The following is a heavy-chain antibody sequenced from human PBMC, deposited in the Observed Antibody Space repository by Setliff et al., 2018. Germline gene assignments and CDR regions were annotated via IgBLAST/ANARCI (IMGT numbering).Heavy chain of an antibody. CDR3: ARRETYYNFWSGYYAY. CDR1: GGSISSSSYY. CDR2: IYYSGST. V-gene: IGHV4-39*07. Sequence: PSETLSLTCTVSGGSISSSSYYWGWLRQPPGKGLGWIGSIYYSGSTYYNPSRKSRVTISVDSSKNQFSLKLSSVTAADTAVYYCARRETYYNFWSGYYAYWGQGTLVTVSS. J-gene: IGHJ4*02. D-gene: IGHD3-3*01.